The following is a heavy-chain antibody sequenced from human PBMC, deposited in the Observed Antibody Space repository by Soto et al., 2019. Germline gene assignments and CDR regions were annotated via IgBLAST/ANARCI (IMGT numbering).Heavy chain of an antibody. Sequence: VQLVESGGGVVQPGRSLRLSCAASGFTFSSYAMHWVRQAPGKGLEWVAVISYDGSNKYYADSVKGRFTISRDNSKNTPYLQMNSLRAEDTAVYYCAGDREAVVGGEFDYWGQGTLVTVSS. CDR2: ISYDGSNK. J-gene: IGHJ4*02. D-gene: IGHD6-19*01. CDR1: GFTFSSYA. V-gene: IGHV3-30-3*01. CDR3: AGDREAVVGGEFDY.